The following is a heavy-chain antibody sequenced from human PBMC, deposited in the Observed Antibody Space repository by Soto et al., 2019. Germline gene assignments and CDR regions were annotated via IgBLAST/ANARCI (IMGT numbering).Heavy chain of an antibody. D-gene: IGHD6-6*01. J-gene: IGHJ5*02. CDR2: INTGNGDT. CDR1: GYTFTAYA. V-gene: IGHV1-3*04. Sequence: ASVKVSCKASGYTFTAYAIHWVRHAPGQRLEWMGWINTGNGDTKYSQNFQGRVAITRDTSASTAYMELSSLRSEDTAVYYCARDLYPSSAPFAPWGQGTLVTVSS. CDR3: ARDLYPSSAPFAP.